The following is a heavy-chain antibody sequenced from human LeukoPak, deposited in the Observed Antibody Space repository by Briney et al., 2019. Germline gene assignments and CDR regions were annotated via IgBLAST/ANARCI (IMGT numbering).Heavy chain of an antibody. CDR1: GGSISSSSYY. D-gene: IGHD3-22*01. CDR3: AKEDYYDSSDSRGEDY. V-gene: IGHV3-23*01. Sequence: PSETLSLTCTVSGGSISSSSYYWGWIRQPPGKGLEWISAISGSGGSTYYADSVKGRFTISRDNSKNTLYLQMNSLRAEDTAVYYCAKEDYYDSSDSRGEDYWGQGTLVTVSS. CDR2: ISGSGGST. J-gene: IGHJ4*02.